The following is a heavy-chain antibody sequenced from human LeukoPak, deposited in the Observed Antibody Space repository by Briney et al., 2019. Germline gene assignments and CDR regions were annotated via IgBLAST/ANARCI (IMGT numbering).Heavy chain of an antibody. CDR3: ARVVPAVRAYYYYGMDV. D-gene: IGHD2-2*01. CDR1: GYTFIGYY. CDR2: IIPIFGTA. J-gene: IGHJ6*02. Sequence: SVKVSCKASGYTFIGYYLHWVRQAPGQGLEWMGGIIPIFGTANYAQKFQGRVTITADESTSTAYMELSSLRSEDTAVYYCARVVPAVRAYYYYGMDVWGQGTTVTVSS. V-gene: IGHV1-69*13.